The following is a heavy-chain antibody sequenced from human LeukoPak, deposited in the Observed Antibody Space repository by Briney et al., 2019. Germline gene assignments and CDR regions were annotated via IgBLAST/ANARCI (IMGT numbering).Heavy chain of an antibody. CDR1: GGSFSGSY. Sequence: SETLSLTCAVYGGSFSGSYWSWIRQPPGKGLEWIGNIYYSGGTYYNPSLESRVTISVDTSKNQFSLKMTSVTAADTAVYYCATTSEEFLFNWFDPWGQGTLVTVSS. J-gene: IGHJ5*02. CDR3: ATTSEEFLFNWFDP. V-gene: IGHV4-34*01. CDR2: IYYSGGT. D-gene: IGHD3-10*01.